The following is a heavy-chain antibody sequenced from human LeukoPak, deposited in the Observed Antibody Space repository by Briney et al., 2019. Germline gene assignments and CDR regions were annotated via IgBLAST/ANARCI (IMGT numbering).Heavy chain of an antibody. D-gene: IGHD5-18*01. CDR1: GGSISSSYW. CDR2: INHSGST. Sequence: PSETLSLTCAVSGGSISSSYWWSWVRQPPGKGLEWIWEINHSGSTNYNPSLKSRVTISVDTSKNQFSLKLSSVTAADTAVYYCASGQLRRYSYGKLDAFDIWGQGTMVTVSS. V-gene: IGHV4-4*02. CDR3: ASGQLRRYSYGKLDAFDI. J-gene: IGHJ3*02.